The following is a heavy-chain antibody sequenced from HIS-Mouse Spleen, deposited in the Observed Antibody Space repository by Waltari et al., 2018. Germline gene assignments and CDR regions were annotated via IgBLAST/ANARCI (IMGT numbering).Heavy chain of an antibody. J-gene: IGHJ4*02. CDR1: GFTFSSDG. Sequence: QVQLVESGGGVVQPGGSLRLCCAASGFTFSSDGMHWVRQAPGKGLEWVAVIWYDGSNKYYADSVKGRFTISRDNSKNTLYLQMNSLRAEDTAVYYCAKGGLMVYAIGDYWGQGTLVTVSS. D-gene: IGHD2-8*01. CDR3: AKGGLMVYAIGDY. V-gene: IGHV3-33*06. CDR2: IWYDGSNK.